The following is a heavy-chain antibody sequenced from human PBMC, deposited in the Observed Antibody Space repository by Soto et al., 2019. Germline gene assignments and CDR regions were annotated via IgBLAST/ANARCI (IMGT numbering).Heavy chain of an antibody. CDR1: GYTFTNFG. J-gene: IGHJ4*02. V-gene: IGHV1-18*01. CDR2: ISAYNGNT. CDR3: ERGGTPIDS. D-gene: IGHD3-16*01. Sequence: QVQLVQSGAEVKKPGASVKVSCKTSGYTFTNFGISWVRQAPGQGLEWMRWISAYNGNTNYAQKFQVSVTMTIDTSTSTASMELRSLGSGDTAVYYCERGGTPIDSWGQGTLVNVYS.